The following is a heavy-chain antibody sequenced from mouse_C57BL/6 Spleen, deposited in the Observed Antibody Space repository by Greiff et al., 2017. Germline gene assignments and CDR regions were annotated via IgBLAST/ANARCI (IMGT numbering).Heavy chain of an antibody. CDR1: GFTFSDYY. Sequence: DVKLVESEGGLVQPGSSMKLSCTASGFTFSDYYMAWVRQVPEKGLEWVANINYDGSSTYYLDSLKSRFIISGDNAKNILYLQMSSLKSEDTATYYCAREDYGSPFDYWGQGTTLTVSS. CDR3: AREDYGSPFDY. CDR2: INYDGSST. V-gene: IGHV5-16*01. D-gene: IGHD1-1*01. J-gene: IGHJ2*01.